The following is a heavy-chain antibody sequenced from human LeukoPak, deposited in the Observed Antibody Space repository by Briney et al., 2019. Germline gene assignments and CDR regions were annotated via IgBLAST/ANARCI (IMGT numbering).Heavy chain of an antibody. CDR3: ARSPIGPYGDKDPKGFDP. Sequence: PSETLSLTCTVSGGSISSGSYYWSWIRQPAGKGLEWIGRIYTSGSTNYNPSLKSRVTISVDTSKNQFSLKLSSVTAADTAVYYCARSPIGPYGDKDPKGFDPWGQGTLVTVSS. CDR1: GGSISSGSYY. D-gene: IGHD4-17*01. CDR2: IYTSGST. V-gene: IGHV4-61*02. J-gene: IGHJ5*02.